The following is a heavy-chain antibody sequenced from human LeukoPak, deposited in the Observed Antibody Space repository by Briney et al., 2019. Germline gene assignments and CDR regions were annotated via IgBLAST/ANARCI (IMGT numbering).Heavy chain of an antibody. V-gene: IGHV4-34*01. CDR2: INHSGST. J-gene: IGHJ4*02. CDR1: GGSFSGYY. D-gene: IGHD3-10*01. CDR3: ARGVVWFGELYHPFDY. Sequence: PSETLSLTCAVYGGSFSGYYWSWIRQPPGKGPEWIGEINHSGSTNYTPSLKSRVTISVDTSKNQFSLKLSSVTAADTAVYYCARGVVWFGELYHPFDYWGQGTLVTVSS.